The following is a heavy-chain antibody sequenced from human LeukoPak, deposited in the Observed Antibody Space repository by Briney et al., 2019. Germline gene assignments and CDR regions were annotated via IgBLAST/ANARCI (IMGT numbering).Heavy chain of an antibody. J-gene: IGHJ2*01. CDR3: VKKCLASGPFSWFFDL. CDR1: GITFTNYG. Sequence: GGSLRLSCAASGITFTNYGMSWVSQAPGKGLEWVSSITTSGAGTTCVDSVKGRFTISRDNSKNTLYLEMNSLRPEHTALYACVKKCLASGPFSWFFDLGGRGTLVTVSS. V-gene: IGHV3-23*01. CDR2: ITTSGAGT. D-gene: IGHD1-26*01.